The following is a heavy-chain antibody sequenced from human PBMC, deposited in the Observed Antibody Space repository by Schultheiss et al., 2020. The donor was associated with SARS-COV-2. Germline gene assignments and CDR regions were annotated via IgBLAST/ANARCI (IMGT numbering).Heavy chain of an antibody. CDR3: ARGLGDSDY. CDR2: INQSGNT. CDR1: GGSFSGYY. Sequence: SETLSLTCAVYGGSFSGYYWSWIRQPPGKGLEWIGEINQSGNTHYNPSLKSRVTISVDTSKNQFSLKLSSVTAADTAVYYCARGLGDSDYWGQGTLVTVSS. J-gene: IGHJ4*02. D-gene: IGHD2-21*02. V-gene: IGHV4-34*01.